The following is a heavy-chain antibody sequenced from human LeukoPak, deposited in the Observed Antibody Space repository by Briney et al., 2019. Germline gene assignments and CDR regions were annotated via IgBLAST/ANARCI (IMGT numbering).Heavy chain of an antibody. CDR2: IYYSGST. Sequence: SETLSLTCTVSGGSISSGDYYWSWIRQPPGKGLEWIGYIYYSGSTYYNPSLKSRVTISVDTSKNQSSLKLSSVTAADTAVYYCARVIMAVAGYYFDYRGQGTLVTVSS. CDR3: ARVIMAVAGYYFDY. V-gene: IGHV4-30-4*08. D-gene: IGHD6-19*01. J-gene: IGHJ4*02. CDR1: GGSISSGDYY.